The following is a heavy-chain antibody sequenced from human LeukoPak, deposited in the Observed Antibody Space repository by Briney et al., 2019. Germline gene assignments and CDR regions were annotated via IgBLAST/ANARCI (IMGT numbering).Heavy chain of an antibody. D-gene: IGHD4-23*01. CDR2: IYYSGST. CDR3: ARQTPRDYGGNSMDV. V-gene: IGHV4-59*08. CDR1: GGSISSYY. Sequence: SETLSLTCTVTGGSISSYYWSWIRQPPGKGLEWIGYIYYSGSTNYNPSLKSRVTISVDTSKNQFSLKLSSVTAADTAVYYCARQTPRDYGGNSMDVWAQGTTVTVPS. J-gene: IGHJ6*02.